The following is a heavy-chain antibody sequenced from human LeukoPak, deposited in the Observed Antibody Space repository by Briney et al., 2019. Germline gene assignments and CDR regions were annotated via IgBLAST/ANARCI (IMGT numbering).Heavy chain of an antibody. CDR2: INHSGNT. J-gene: IGHJ5*02. CDR3: ARAPPPGATAYGVVDS. CDR1: GGSFSDYY. V-gene: IGHV4-34*01. Sequence: PSDTLSLTCAVYGGSFSDYYWCWVRQPPGKGLEWIGEINHSGNTNYNPSLKSRVTISVDTSKKQFSLKLRSVAAADTAVYYCARAPPPGATAYGVVDSWGQGTLVTVSS. D-gene: IGHD3-10*01.